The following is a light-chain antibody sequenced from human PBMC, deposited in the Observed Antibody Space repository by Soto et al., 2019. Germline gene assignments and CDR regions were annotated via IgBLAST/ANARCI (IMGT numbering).Light chain of an antibody. Sequence: DIQMTQSPSTLSASVGDRVVITCRASQSISTWLAWYQQKPGKAPTLLISDASNLQSGVPSRFSGSGSGTEFTLTISSLQPDDFSTYYCHQYDSYPWTFGQGTKVEFK. CDR3: HQYDSYPWT. CDR1: QSISTW. CDR2: DAS. V-gene: IGKV1-5*01. J-gene: IGKJ1*01.